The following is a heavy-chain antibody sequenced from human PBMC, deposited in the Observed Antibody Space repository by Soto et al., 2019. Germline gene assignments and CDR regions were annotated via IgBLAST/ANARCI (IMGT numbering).Heavy chain of an antibody. Sequence: QVQLVESGRGVVQPGRSLRLSCAASGFTFSSYGMHWVRQAPGKGLEWVAVIGYDGSNKYYADSVKGRFTISRDNSKNXLXXQMNSLRAEDTAVYYCARDSSAGCSGGSCYSYFDYWGQGTLVTVSS. CDR2: IGYDGSNK. D-gene: IGHD2-15*01. J-gene: IGHJ4*02. CDR3: ARDSSAGCSGGSCYSYFDY. V-gene: IGHV3-33*01. CDR1: GFTFSSYG.